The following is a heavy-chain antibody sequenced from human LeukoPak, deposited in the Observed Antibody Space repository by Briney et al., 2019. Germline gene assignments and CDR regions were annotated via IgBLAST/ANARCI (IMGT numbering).Heavy chain of an antibody. CDR3: ARETRELLVFDY. D-gene: IGHD1-26*01. CDR2: ISSSGSTI. Sequence: GGSLRLSCAASGFTFSSYEMNWVRQAPGKGLEWVSYISSSGSTIYYADSVKGRFTISRDNSKNTLYLQMNSLRAEDTAVYYCARETRELLVFDYWGQGTLVTVSS. CDR1: GFTFSSYE. J-gene: IGHJ4*02. V-gene: IGHV3-48*03.